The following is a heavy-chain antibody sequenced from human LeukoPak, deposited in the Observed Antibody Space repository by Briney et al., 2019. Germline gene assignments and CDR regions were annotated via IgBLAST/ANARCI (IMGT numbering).Heavy chain of an antibody. Sequence: GGSLRLSCAASGFTFSSYAMSWVRQPPGKGLEWVSAISGSGGSTYYAYSVKGRFTISRDNSKNTLYLQMNSLRAEDTAVYYCASQREQWLARNEFDYCGQGTLVTVSS. CDR3: ASQREQWLARNEFDY. V-gene: IGHV3-23*01. CDR1: GFTFSSYA. CDR2: ISGSGGST. D-gene: IGHD6-19*01. J-gene: IGHJ4*02.